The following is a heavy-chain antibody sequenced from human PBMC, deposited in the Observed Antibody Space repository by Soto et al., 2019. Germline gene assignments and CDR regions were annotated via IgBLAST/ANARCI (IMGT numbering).Heavy chain of an antibody. CDR2: ISSSRSYI. D-gene: IGHD3-10*01. J-gene: IGHJ2*01. CDR3: ARDPSMVRGENWYFDL. V-gene: IGHV3-21*01. Sequence: EVQLVESGGGLVKPGGSLRLSCAASGFTFSSNSMNWVRQAPGKGLEWVSSISSSRSYIYYADSVRGRCTISRDDAKHSLYLQMNSLRAEDTAVYYCARDPSMVRGENWYFDLWGRGTLVTVSS. CDR1: GFTFSSNS.